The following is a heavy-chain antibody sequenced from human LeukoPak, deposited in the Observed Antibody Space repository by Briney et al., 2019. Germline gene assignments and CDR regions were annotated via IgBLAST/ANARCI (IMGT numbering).Heavy chain of an antibody. J-gene: IGHJ4*02. CDR3: AKAGGGEMDY. CDR2: ISGSGGST. D-gene: IGHD2-21*01. V-gene: IGHV3-23*01. Sequence: PGGSLRLSCAASGFTFSSYGMSWVRQAPGKGLEWVSAISGSGGSTYYADSVKGRFTIPRDNSKNTLYLQMNSLRAEDTAVYYCAKAGGGEMDYWGQGTLVTVSS. CDR1: GFTFSSYG.